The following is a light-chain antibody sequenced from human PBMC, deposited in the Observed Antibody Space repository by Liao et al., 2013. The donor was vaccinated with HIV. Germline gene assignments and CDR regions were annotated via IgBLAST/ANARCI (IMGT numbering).Light chain of an antibody. CDR3: QAWDSSTGV. CDR1: KLVDTY. V-gene: IGLV3-1*01. CDR2: QDS. J-gene: IGLJ1*01. Sequence: SYELTQPPSVSVSPGQTATITCSGHKLVDTYACWYQQRPGQSPVLVIYQDSQRPSGIPERFSGSKSGNTATLTISGTQAMDEADYYCQAWDSSTGVFGTGTKVTVL.